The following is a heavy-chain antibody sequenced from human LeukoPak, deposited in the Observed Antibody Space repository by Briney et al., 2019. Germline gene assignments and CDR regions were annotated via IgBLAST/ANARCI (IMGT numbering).Heavy chain of an antibody. J-gene: IGHJ4*02. CDR1: GGSISSTSYY. D-gene: IGHD6-25*01. V-gene: IGHV4-61*09. Sequence: PSETLSLTCTVSGGSISSTSYYWSWIRQPAGEGLEWIGHIYSTGSTNYNPSLKSRVTLSVDRSKNQFSLRLNSVTAADTAVYYCARGREPPDSSEYWGQGTLVTVSS. CDR2: IYSTGST. CDR3: ARGREPPDSSEY.